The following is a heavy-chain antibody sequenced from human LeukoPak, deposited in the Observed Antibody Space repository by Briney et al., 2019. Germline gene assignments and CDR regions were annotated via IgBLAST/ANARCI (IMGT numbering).Heavy chain of an antibody. D-gene: IGHD2-21*01. CDR2: IRYDGNNK. CDR1: GFTFSSYG. CDR3: ARLQKNDY. Sequence: GGSLRLSCAASGFTFSSYGMHWVRQAPGKGLEWVAFIRYDGNNKYYADSVKGRFTISRDNSKNTLYLQMNSLRAEDTAVYYCARLQKNDYWGQGTLVTVSS. J-gene: IGHJ4*02. V-gene: IGHV3-30*02.